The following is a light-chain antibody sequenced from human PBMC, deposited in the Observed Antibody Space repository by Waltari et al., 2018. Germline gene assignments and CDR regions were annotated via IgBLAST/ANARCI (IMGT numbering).Light chain of an antibody. V-gene: IGLV3-10*01. CDR1: ALPKRY. CDR2: DDT. CDR3: FATDSSGNHRKV. Sequence: SHELTQPPSVSVSPGQMARITCSGDALPKRYAYWYQQKSGQAPVLVIYDDTKRPSGIPGRFSGSSSGTMATLTINGAQVEDEADYYCFATDSSGNHRKVFGGGTKLTVL. J-gene: IGLJ2*01.